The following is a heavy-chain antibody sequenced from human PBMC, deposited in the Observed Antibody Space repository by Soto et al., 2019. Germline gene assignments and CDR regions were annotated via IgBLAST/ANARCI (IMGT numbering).Heavy chain of an antibody. CDR2: IHPSGNT. D-gene: IGHD3-10*01. CDR1: GATFGDYY. V-gene: IGHV4-34*01. Sequence: PSETLSLTCAVYGATFGDYYWSWIRQPPGKGLEWIGEIHPSGNTYYNPSLESRVTISVDTSKNQFSLKLTSVTAADTAVYYCARTTVRGVHFDYWGPGTLVTVSS. CDR3: ARTTVRGVHFDY. J-gene: IGHJ4*02.